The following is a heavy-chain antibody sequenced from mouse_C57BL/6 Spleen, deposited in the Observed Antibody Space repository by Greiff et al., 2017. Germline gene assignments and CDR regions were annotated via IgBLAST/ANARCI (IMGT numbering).Heavy chain of an antibody. CDR3: ARHEDSSGWFDY. J-gene: IGHJ2*01. Sequence: EVKVEESGGGLVKPGGSLKLSCAASGFTFSSYTMSWVRQTPEKRLEWVATISGGGGNTYYPDSVKGRFTISRDNAKNTLYLQMSSLRSEDTALYYCARHEDSSGWFDYWGQGTTLTVSS. CDR2: ISGGGGNT. D-gene: IGHD3-2*02. V-gene: IGHV5-9*01. CDR1: GFTFSSYT.